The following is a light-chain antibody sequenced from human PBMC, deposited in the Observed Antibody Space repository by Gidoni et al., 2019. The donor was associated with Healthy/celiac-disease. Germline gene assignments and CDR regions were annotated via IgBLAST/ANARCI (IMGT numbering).Light chain of an antibody. Sequence: DIVMTQSPDSLAVSLGERATINCKSSQSVLYSSNNKNYLAWYQQKPGQPPKLLIYGASTRESGVPDRFSGSGSGTYFTLTINSLQAEDVAVYYCQQYYSTPCSFGQGTKLEVK. CDR2: GAS. J-gene: IGKJ2*04. CDR1: QSVLYSSNNKNY. V-gene: IGKV4-1*01. CDR3: QQYYSTPCS.